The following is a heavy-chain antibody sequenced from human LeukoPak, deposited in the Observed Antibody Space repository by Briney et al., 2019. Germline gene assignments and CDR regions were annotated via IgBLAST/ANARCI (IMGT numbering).Heavy chain of an antibody. CDR3: ARKRSSRYNWFDP. V-gene: IGHV1-24*01. CDR1: RYTLNELS. D-gene: IGHD6-13*01. Sequence: ASVKVSCKVSRYTLNELSMHGVRQAPGKGLEWMGGFDPEDGETIYAQKFQGRVTMTRDTSISTAYMELSRLRSDDTAVYYCARKRSSRYNWFDPWGQGTLVTVSS. CDR2: FDPEDGET. J-gene: IGHJ5*02.